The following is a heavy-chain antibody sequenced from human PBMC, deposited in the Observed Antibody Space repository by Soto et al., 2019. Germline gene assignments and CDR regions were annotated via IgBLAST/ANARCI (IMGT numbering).Heavy chain of an antibody. V-gene: IGHV3-30*18. Sequence: QVQLVESGGGVVQPGRSLRLSCAASGFTFSSYGMHWVRQAPGKGLEWVAVISYDGSNKYYADSVKGRFTISRDNSKNTLYLQMNSLRAEDTAVYYCAKGLLPPTSTVYRYYYYYGMDVW. J-gene: IGHJ6*01. D-gene: IGHD4-4*01. CDR1: GFTFSSYG. CDR3: AKGLLPPTSTVYRYYYYYGMDV. CDR2: ISYDGSNK.